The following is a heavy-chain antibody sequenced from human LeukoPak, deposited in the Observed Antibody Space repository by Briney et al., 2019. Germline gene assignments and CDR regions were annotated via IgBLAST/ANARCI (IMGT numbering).Heavy chain of an antibody. CDR3: VKGIAAAGTEGWFDP. J-gene: IGHJ5*02. CDR2: ISSNGGST. V-gene: IGHV3-64D*06. Sequence: HTGGSLRLSCAASGFTFNSYEMNWVRQAPGKGLEYVSAISSNGGSTYYADSVKGRFTFSRDNSKNTLYLQMSSLRAEDTAVYYCVKGIAAAGTEGWFDPWGQGTLVTVSS. CDR1: GFTFNSYE. D-gene: IGHD6-13*01.